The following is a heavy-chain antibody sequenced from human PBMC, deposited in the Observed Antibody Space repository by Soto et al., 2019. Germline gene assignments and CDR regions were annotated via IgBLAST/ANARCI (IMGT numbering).Heavy chain of an antibody. CDR3: ARGGPQDYDFWSGYYIMVGVRDSNYYYYGMDV. CDR2: MNPNSGNT. Sequence: ASVKVSCKASGYTFTSYDINWVRQATGQGLEWMGWMNPNSGNTGYAQKFQGRVTMTRNTSISTAYMELSSLRSEDTAVYYCARGGPQDYDFWSGYYIMVGVRDSNYYYYGMDVWGQGTTVTVSS. CDR1: GYTFTSYD. D-gene: IGHD3-3*01. J-gene: IGHJ6*02. V-gene: IGHV1-8*01.